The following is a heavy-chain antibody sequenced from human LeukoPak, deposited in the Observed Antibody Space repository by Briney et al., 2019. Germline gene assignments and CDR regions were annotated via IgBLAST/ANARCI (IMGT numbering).Heavy chain of an antibody. V-gene: IGHV3-74*01. J-gene: IGHJ4*02. CDR1: GFTFTTYW. CDR2: INGDGSNS. CDR3: ARTSPTTHFDF. Sequence: GGSLRLSCVASGFTFTTYWMHWVRQAPGKGLVWVSRINGDGSNSNYADSVKGRFTISRDNARNTLYLQMNGLRAEDTALYYCARTSPTTHFDFWGQGTLVTVSS. D-gene: IGHD5-12*01.